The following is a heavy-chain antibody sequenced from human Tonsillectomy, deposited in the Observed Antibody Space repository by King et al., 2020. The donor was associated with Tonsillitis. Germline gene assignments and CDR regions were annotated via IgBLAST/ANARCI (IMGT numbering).Heavy chain of an antibody. CDR1: GFTFGDYA. Sequence: VQLVESGGGLVQPGRSLRLSCTASGFTFGDYAMSWFRQAPGKGLEWVTFIRSKAYGVTSEYAASVKGRFTISRDDSKSIAYLQMNSLKTEDTAVYYCTRVGVTMVRGASPKYYYYYMDVWGKGTTVTVSS. J-gene: IGHJ6*03. CDR3: TRVGVTMVRGASPKYYYYYMDV. CDR2: IRSKAYGVTS. D-gene: IGHD3-10*01. V-gene: IGHV3-49*03.